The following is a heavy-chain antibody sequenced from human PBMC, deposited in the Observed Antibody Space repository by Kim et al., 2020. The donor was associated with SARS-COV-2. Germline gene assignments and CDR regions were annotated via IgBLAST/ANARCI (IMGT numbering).Heavy chain of an antibody. Sequence: SETLSLTCAVYGGSFSGYYWSWIRQPPGKGLEWIGEINHSRSTNYNPSLKNRVTISIDTSKNQFALQLISVTAADTAVYYCARSCSWEKVPLIQLWEHYSYGMDVWGPGTTVTVSS. D-gene: IGHD5-18*01. J-gene: IGHJ6*02. CDR2: INHSRST. CDR1: GGSFSGYY. V-gene: IGHV4-34*01. CDR3: ARSCSWEKVPLIQLWEHYSYGMDV.